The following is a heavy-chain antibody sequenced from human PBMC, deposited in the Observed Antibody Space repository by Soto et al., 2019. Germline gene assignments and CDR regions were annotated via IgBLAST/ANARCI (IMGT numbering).Heavy chain of an antibody. V-gene: IGHV3-11*01. D-gene: IGHD4-17*01. CDR1: GFTFSDYY. CDR3: TGRSDYGNYV. CDR2: ISSSGSTK. Sequence: GWSLRLSCAASGFTFSDYYMSWIRQAPGKGLEWISYISSSGSTKYYADSVKGRFTISRDNAKNSLYLQMNSLRAEDTAVYYCTGRSDYGNYVGGQGTLVTVSS. J-gene: IGHJ4*02.